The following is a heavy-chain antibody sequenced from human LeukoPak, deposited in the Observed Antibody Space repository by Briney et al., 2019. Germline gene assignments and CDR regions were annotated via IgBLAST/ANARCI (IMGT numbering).Heavy chain of an antibody. CDR2: INPNSGGT. J-gene: IGHJ4*02. CDR1: GYPFSSYD. Sequence: ASLKVSCKASGYPFSSYDINWVRQAPGQGLEWMGWINPNSGGTNYAQKFQGRVTMTRDTSISTAYMELSRLRSDDTAVYYCAIFEYSSSWSSGGEFDYWGQGTLVTVSS. V-gene: IGHV1-2*02. CDR3: AIFEYSSSWSSGGEFDY. D-gene: IGHD6-13*01.